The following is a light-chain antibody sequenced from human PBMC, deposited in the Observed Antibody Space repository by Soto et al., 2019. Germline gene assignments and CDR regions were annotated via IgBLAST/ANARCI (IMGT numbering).Light chain of an antibody. J-gene: IGKJ4*01. CDR3: QQYDNWPPT. CDR1: QTISSN. V-gene: IGKV3-15*01. Sequence: EILMTQSPATLSVSPGERATLSCRASQTISSNLAWYQHKPGQAPRLLFYGASNRATGIPARFTGSGSGTESTLTISSLQSEDFAVYSCQQYDNWPPTFGGGTKVEIK. CDR2: GAS.